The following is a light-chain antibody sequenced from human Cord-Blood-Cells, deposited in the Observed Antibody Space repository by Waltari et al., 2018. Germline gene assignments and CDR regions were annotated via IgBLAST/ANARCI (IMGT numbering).Light chain of an antibody. CDR1: SRDVGGYNY. J-gene: IGLJ2*01. Sequence: QSALTQPPSASGSPGQSVTISCTGTSRDVGGYNYVSWYQQHPGKAPKLMIYEVSKLPTWVPDRFSGPKLCHTAPLTVSGLQAEDEADYYCSSYAGSNKVVFGGGTKLTVL. V-gene: IGLV2-8*01. CDR2: EVS. CDR3: SSYAGSNKVV.